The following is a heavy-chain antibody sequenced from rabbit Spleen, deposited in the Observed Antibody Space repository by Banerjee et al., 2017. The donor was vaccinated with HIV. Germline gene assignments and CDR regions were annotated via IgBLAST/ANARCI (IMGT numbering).Heavy chain of an antibody. D-gene: IGHD2-1*01. CDR3: ARSTYGYDDYGDLYYAAMDL. J-gene: IGHJ6*01. CDR2: IDTGSSGFT. CDR1: GVSFSSSSY. Sequence: QSLEESGGDLVKPGASLTLTCTASGVSFSSSSYMCWVRQAPGKGLEWIACIDTGSSGFTYFASWAKGRFTISKTSSTTVTLQMTSLTAADTATYFCARSTYGYDDYGDLYYAAMDLWGPGTLVTVS. V-gene: IGHV1S40*01.